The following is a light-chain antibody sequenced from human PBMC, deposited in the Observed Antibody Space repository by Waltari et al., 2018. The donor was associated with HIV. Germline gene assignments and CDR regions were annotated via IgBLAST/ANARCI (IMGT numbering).Light chain of an antibody. J-gene: IGLJ2*01. Sequence: QSALTQPASVSGSPGQSITISCTGTSSDVGGYNYVSWYQQHPGKVPKLMIYEVSSRPSGVSHRFSGSKSGNTASLTISGLQAEDEADYYCSSYTSSSTLVVFGGGTKLTVL. CDR3: SSYTSSSTLVV. V-gene: IGLV2-14*01. CDR1: SSDVGGYNY. CDR2: EVS.